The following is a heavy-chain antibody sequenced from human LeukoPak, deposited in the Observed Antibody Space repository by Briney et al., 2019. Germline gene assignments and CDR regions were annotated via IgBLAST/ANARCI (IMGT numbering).Heavy chain of an antibody. V-gene: IGHV1-2*02. CDR2: INPNSGGT. Sequence: GASVKVSCKASGYTFTGYYMHWVRQAPGQGLEWMGWINPNSGGTNYAQKFQGRVTMTRDTSISTAYMELSRLRSDDTAVYYCARGASSKEINWFDPWGQGTLVTVSS. CDR3: ARGASSKEINWFDP. CDR1: GYTFTGYY. J-gene: IGHJ5*02. D-gene: IGHD3-16*01.